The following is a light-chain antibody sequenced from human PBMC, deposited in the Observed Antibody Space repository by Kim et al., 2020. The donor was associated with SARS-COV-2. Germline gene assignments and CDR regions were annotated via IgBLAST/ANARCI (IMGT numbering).Light chain of an antibody. V-gene: IGLV2-8*01. CDR1: SSDVGGYTY. Sequence: GSAGQSVTISCTGTSSDVGGYTYVSWYQQHPGKAPKLMIYEVSKRPSGVPDRFSGSKSGNTASLTVSGLQAEDEADYYCSSYAGKVFGTGTKVTVL. CDR2: EVS. J-gene: IGLJ1*01. CDR3: SSYAGKV.